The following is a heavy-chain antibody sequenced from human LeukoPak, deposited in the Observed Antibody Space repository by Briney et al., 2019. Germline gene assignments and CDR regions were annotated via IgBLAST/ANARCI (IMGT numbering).Heavy chain of an antibody. V-gene: IGHV1-2*02. CDR3: ARGGTAWGKSWFDP. CDR1: GYTFTGYY. CDR2: INPNSGGT. J-gene: IGHJ5*02. Sequence: ASVKVSCKASGYTFTGYYMHWVRPAPGQGLEWMGWINPNSGGTNYAQNFQGRVTMTRDTSISTAYMELSRLRSDDTALYYCARGGTAWGKSWFDPWGQGTLVTVSS. D-gene: IGHD2-21*02.